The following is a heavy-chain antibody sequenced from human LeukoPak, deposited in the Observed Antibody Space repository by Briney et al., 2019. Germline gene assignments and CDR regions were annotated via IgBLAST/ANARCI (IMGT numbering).Heavy chain of an antibody. J-gene: IGHJ3*02. V-gene: IGHV3-23*01. CDR3: AQQWLVRGAFDI. CDR1: GFTFSRYA. D-gene: IGHD6-19*01. Sequence: PGGSLRLSCEASGFTFSRYAMSWVRQAPGKGLEWVSAISGSGDNTYYADSVKGRFTISRDNSKNTLYLQMNSLRAEDTAVYYCAQQWLVRGAFDIWGQGTMVTVSS. CDR2: ISGSGDNT.